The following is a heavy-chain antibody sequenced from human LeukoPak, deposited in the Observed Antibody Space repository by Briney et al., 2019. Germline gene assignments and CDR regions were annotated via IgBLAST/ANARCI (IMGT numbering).Heavy chain of an antibody. CDR1: GGSISSGGYY. V-gene: IGHV4-31*03. Sequence: SETLSLTCTVSGGSISSGGYYWSWIRQHPGKGQEWIGYSYYGGSTYYNPSLKSRVTISLDMSKNQFSLNLSSLTAADTAVYYCARAEKYSGSSNNWFDPWGQGTLVTVSS. CDR3: ARAEKYSGSSNNWFDP. D-gene: IGHD1-26*01. CDR2: SYYGGST. J-gene: IGHJ5*02.